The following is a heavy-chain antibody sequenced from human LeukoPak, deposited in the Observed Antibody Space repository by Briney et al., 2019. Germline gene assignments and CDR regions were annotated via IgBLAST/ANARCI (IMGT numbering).Heavy chain of an antibody. V-gene: IGHV3-30*04. CDR1: GFTFSSYA. Sequence: RFLRLSCAASGFTFSSYAMSWVRQAPGKRLEWVAVISYDGSNKYYADSVKGRFTISRDNSKNTLYLQMNSLRAEDTAVYYSARVGTVWEEYLQHWGQGTLVSVSS. J-gene: IGHJ1*01. CDR2: ISYDGSNK. D-gene: IGHD1-26*01. CDR3: ARVGTVWEEYLQH.